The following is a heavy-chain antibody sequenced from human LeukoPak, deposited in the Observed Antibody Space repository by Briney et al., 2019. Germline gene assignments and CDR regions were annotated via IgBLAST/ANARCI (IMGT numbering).Heavy chain of an antibody. D-gene: IGHD1-26*01. Sequence: SETLSLTCTVPGGSISSSSYYWGWIRQPPGKGLEWIGSIYYSGSTYYNPSLKSRVTISVDTSKNQFSLKLSSVTAADTAVYYCAVTAATEVGFDYWGQGTLVTVSS. CDR1: GGSISSSSYY. CDR3: AVTAATEVGFDY. J-gene: IGHJ4*02. V-gene: IGHV4-39*01. CDR2: IYYSGST.